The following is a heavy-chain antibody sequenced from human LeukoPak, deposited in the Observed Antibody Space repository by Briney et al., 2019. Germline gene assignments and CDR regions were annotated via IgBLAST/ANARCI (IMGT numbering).Heavy chain of an antibody. CDR3: ARVSRGNSVGGDY. CDR1: GDSISSARYY. CDR2: IYTSGST. D-gene: IGHD4-23*01. V-gene: IGHV4-61*02. Sequence: PSETLSLTCTVSGDSISSARYYWSWIRQPAGKGLEWIGRIYTSGSTNYSPSLKSRVTISVDTSKNQFSLKLSSVTAADTAMYYCARVSRGNSVGGDYWGQGTLVTVSS. J-gene: IGHJ4*02.